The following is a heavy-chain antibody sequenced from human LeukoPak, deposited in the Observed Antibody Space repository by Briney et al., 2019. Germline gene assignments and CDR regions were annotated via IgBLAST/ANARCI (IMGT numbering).Heavy chain of an antibody. Sequence: GGSLRLSCIGSGFMFGDYAMTWVRQAPGKGLEWVALIRSKTYGGTAEYAASVRGRFSISRDDSKSIAYLQMSSQKSEDTAVYYCARSTTVPGAKYYFDHWAQGTLVTVSS. J-gene: IGHJ4*02. CDR2: IRSKTYGGTA. V-gene: IGHV3-49*04. CDR3: ARSTTVPGAKYYFDH. D-gene: IGHD4-17*01. CDR1: GFMFGDYA.